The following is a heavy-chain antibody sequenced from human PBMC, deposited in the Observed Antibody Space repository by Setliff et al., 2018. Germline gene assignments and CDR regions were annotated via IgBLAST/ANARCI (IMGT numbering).Heavy chain of an antibody. CDR3: ARDLYSSSSGGFYYYYYYMDV. D-gene: IGHD6-6*01. CDR1: GGSISSGSYY. CDR2: IYSSGST. Sequence: SLTCTVSGGSISSGSYYWSWIRQPAGKGLEWIGHIYSSGSTNYNPSLKSRVTISVDRSKNQFSLKLSSVIAADTAVYYCARDLYSSSSGGFYYYYYYMDVWGKGTTVTVSS. V-gene: IGHV4-61*09. J-gene: IGHJ6*03.